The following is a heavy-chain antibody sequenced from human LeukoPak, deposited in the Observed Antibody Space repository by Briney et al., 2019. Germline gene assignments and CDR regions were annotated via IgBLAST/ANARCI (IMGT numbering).Heavy chain of an antibody. CDR1: GFTFSSYA. V-gene: IGHV3-23*01. CDR3: AKNSGSYGAGRDYFDYYFDY. J-gene: IGHJ4*02. Sequence: PGGSLRLSCAASGFTFSSYAMSWVRQAPGKGLEWVSGISGSGGSTYYADSVKGRFTISRDNSKNTLYLQMSSLRAEDTAVYYCAKNSGSYGAGRDYFDYYFDYWGQGTLVTVSS. CDR2: ISGSGGST. D-gene: IGHD1-26*01.